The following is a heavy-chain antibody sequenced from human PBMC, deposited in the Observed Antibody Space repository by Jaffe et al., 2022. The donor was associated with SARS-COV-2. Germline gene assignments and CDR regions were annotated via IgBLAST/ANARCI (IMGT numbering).Heavy chain of an antibody. V-gene: IGHV3-30*18. CDR3: AKEGDAGRYSFDF. CDR2: VSSAGSVT. Sequence: QVQLVESGGGVVQPGRSLRLSCAGSGFTFRNYGMHWVRQAPGKGLEWVSVVSSAGSVTYYEDSVKGRFTISRDNSKNTLYLQMDGLRTEDTAMYYCAKEGDAGRYSFDFWGQGTPVTVSS. D-gene: IGHD3-16*01. J-gene: IGHJ4*02. CDR1: GFTFRNYG.